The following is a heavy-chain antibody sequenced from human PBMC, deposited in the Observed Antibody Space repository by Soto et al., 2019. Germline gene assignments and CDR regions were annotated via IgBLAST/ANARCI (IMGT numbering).Heavy chain of an antibody. J-gene: IGHJ4*02. Sequence: SETLSLTCTVSGGSISSYYWSWIRQPPGKGLEWIGYIYYSGSTNYNPSLKSRVTISVDTSKNQFSLKLSSVTAADTAVYYCARVPQLVGMIDYWGPGTLVTVSS. CDR3: ARVPQLVGMIDY. V-gene: IGHV4-59*08. CDR2: IYYSGST. D-gene: IGHD2-2*01. CDR1: GGSISSYY.